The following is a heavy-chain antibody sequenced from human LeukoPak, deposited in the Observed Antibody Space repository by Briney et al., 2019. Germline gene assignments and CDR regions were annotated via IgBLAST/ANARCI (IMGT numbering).Heavy chain of an antibody. CDR3: ARSITSSWYGDFQH. CDR2: IYYSGST. V-gene: IGHV4-59*01. D-gene: IGHD6-13*01. Sequence: KASETLSLTCTVSGGSMSGYFWSWIRQPPGKGLEWIAYIYYSGSTNYNPSLKSRVTISVDTSKNQFSLKLSSVTAADTAVYYCARSITSSWYGDFQHWGQGTLVTVSS. CDR1: GGSMSGYF. J-gene: IGHJ1*01.